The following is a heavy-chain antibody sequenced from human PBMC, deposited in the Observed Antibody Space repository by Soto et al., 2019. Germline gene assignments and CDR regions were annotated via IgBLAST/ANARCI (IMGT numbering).Heavy chain of an antibody. CDR2: INPNSGGT. CDR3: AKGSPFYYGMDV. Sequence: ASVKVSCKASGYTFNAYYMHWVRQAPGQGLEWMGWINPNSGGTNYARKFQGWVTMTRDTSISTAYMGMSRLRSDDTAVYYCAKGSPFYYGMDVWGQGTTVTVSS. J-gene: IGHJ6*02. D-gene: IGHD1-26*01. CDR1: GYTFNAYY. V-gene: IGHV1-2*04.